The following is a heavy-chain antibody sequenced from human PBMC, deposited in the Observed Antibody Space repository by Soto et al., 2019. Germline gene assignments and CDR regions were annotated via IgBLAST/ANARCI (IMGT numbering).Heavy chain of an antibody. D-gene: IGHD2-2*01. V-gene: IGHV3-74*01. J-gene: IGHJ6*02. CDR3: ARDPNIVLVPAALRSYYYYYGMDV. CDR1: GLSVSNYW. Sequence: PGGSLRLSCAASGLSVSNYWMHWVRQIPGKGLVWVSRINSDDTSSSYAASVKGRFTISRDNAKNTLYLQMNSLRAEDTAVYYCARDPNIVLVPAALRSYYYYYGMDVWGQGTTVTVPS. CDR2: INSDDTSS.